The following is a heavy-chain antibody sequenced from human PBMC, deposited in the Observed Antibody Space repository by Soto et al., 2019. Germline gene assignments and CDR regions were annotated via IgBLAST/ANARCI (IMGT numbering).Heavy chain of an antibody. CDR2: ISSSSSYI. J-gene: IGHJ6*02. Sequence: EVQLVESGGGLVKPGGSLRLSCAASGFTFSSYSMNWVRQAPGKGLEWVSSISSSSSYIYYADSVKGRFTISRDNAKKPQYLQLNSLRAEDTAVYYCARDRLTGNYYYGMDVWGPGTTVTGSS. V-gene: IGHV3-21*01. CDR3: ARDRLTGNYYYGMDV. D-gene: IGHD7-27*01. CDR1: GFTFSSYS.